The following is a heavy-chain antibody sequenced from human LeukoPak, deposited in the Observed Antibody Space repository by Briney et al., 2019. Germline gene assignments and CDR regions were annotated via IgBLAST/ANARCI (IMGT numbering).Heavy chain of an antibody. J-gene: IGHJ5*02. CDR2: ISYDGSNK. V-gene: IGHV3-30*04. D-gene: IGHD3-10*01. Sequence: PGRSPRLSCAASGFTFSSYAMHWVRQAPGKGLEWVAVISYDGSNKYYADSVKGRFTISRDNAKNSLYLQMNSLRAEDTAVYYCARVGLYGPTWFDPWGQGTLVTVSS. CDR3: ARVGLYGPTWFDP. CDR1: GFTFSSYA.